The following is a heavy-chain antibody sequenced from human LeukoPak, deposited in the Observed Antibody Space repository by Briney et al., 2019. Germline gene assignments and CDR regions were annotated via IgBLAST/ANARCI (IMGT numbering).Heavy chain of an antibody. Sequence: PSETLSLTCTVSGGSISSSSYYWGWIRQPPGKGLEWIGSIYYSGSTYYIPSLKSRVTISVDTSKNQFSLKLSSVTAADTAVYYCARETYYDFWSGYYSRYMDVWGKGTTVTVSS. CDR2: IYYSGST. J-gene: IGHJ6*03. V-gene: IGHV4-39*07. D-gene: IGHD3-3*01. CDR1: GGSISSSSYY. CDR3: ARETYYDFWSGYYSRYMDV.